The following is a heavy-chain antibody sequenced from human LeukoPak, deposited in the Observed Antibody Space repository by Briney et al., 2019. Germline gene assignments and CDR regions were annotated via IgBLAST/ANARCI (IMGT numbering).Heavy chain of an antibody. J-gene: IGHJ5*02. D-gene: IGHD6-19*01. CDR3: ARGRYSSGWYEGFDP. V-gene: IGHV1-8*03. Sequence: ASVKVSCXASGYTFTSYDINWVRQATGQGLEWMGWMNPNSGNTGYAQKFQGRVTITRNTSISTAYMELSSLRSEDTAVYYCARGRYSSGWYEGFDPWGQGTLVTVSS. CDR2: MNPNSGNT. CDR1: GYTFTSYD.